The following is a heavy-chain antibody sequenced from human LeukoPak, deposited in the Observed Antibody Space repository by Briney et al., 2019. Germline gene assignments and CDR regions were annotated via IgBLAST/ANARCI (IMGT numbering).Heavy chain of an antibody. Sequence: GGSLRLSCAVSGITLSNYGMSWVRQTPGKGLEWVAGISGSGGTTNYADSVKGRFTISRDNPKNTLYLQMNSLRAGDTAVYFCAKRGVVIRVILVGFHKEAYYFDSWGQGALVTVSS. CDR1: GITLSNYG. D-gene: IGHD3-22*01. J-gene: IGHJ4*02. CDR2: ISGSGGTT. CDR3: AKRGVVIRVILVGFHKEAYYFDS. V-gene: IGHV3-23*01.